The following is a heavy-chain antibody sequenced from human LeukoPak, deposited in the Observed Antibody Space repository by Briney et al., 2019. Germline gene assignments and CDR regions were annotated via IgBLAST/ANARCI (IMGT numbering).Heavy chain of an antibody. CDR2: INPNSGDT. V-gene: IGHV1-2*02. CDR1: GYTFTGYY. D-gene: IGHD1-26*01. Sequence: ASVKVSCKASGYTFTGYYMHWVRRAPGQGLEWMGWINPNSGDTSYAQKSQGRVTMTRDTSISTAYMELNSLRSDDTAVYYCARVVVGAAAFGIWGQGTMVTISS. CDR3: ARVVVGAAAFGI. J-gene: IGHJ3*02.